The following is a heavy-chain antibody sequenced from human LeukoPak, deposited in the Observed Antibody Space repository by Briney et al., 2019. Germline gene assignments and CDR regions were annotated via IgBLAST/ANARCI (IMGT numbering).Heavy chain of an antibody. CDR1: GFTLSSYA. D-gene: IGHD1-26*01. J-gene: IGHJ4*02. CDR3: ARPRPPGATSNPCDY. Sequence: LGGSLRLSCAASGFTLSSYAMSWVRQAPGKGLEWVSAISVIGGSTYYADSVKGRFTISRDNSKNTVYLQMNSLRTEDTAVYYCARPRPPGATSNPCDYWGPGALVIVSS. V-gene: IGHV3-23*01. CDR2: ISVIGGST.